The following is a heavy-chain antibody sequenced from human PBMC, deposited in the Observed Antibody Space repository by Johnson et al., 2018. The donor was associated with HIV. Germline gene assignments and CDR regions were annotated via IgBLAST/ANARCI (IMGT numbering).Heavy chain of an antibody. CDR1: GFAFSSYG. D-gene: IGHD2-8*01. J-gene: IGHJ3*02. CDR2: LYSGGST. Sequence: QVQLVESGGGVVQPGRSLRLSCAASGFAFSSYGMHWVRQAPGKGLEWVSILYSGGSTYYADSVKGRFTISRDNSKNTLYLQMNSLRAEDTAVYYCLIRDAFDIWGQGTMVTVSS. V-gene: IGHV3-NL1*01. CDR3: LIRDAFDI.